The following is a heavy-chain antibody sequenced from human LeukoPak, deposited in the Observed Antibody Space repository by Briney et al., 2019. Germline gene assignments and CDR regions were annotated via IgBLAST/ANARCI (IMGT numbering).Heavy chain of an antibody. CDR3: ARGPSKVRGVILNWFDP. CDR2: IIPIFGTA. D-gene: IGHD3-10*01. CDR1: GGTFSSYA. V-gene: IGHV1-69*13. Sequence: ASVKVSCKASGGTFSSYAISWVRQAPGQGLEWMGGIIPIFGTANCAQKFQGRVTITADESTSTAYMELSSLRSEDTAVYYCARGPSKVRGVILNWFDPWGQGTLVTVSS. J-gene: IGHJ5*02.